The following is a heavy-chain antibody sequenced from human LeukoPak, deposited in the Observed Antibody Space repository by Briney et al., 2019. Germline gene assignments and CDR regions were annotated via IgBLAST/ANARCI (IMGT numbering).Heavy chain of an antibody. J-gene: IGHJ4*02. CDR2: ISTYNGNT. Sequence: EASVKVSCKASGYTFINNWMHWVRQAPGQGLEWMGWISTYNGNTNYTQKLQGRVTMTTDTSTSTAYMELRSLRSDDTAVYYCARLPDYDSSGYTSSIDYWGQGTLVTVSS. CDR1: GYTFINNW. D-gene: IGHD3-22*01. CDR3: ARLPDYDSSGYTSSIDY. V-gene: IGHV1-18*01.